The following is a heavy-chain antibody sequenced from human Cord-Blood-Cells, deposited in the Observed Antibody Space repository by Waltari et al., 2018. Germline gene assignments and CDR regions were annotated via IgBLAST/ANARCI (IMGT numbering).Heavy chain of an antibody. V-gene: IGHV1-18*01. CDR1: GYTFTSSG. CDR2: ISAYNGNT. J-gene: IGHJ5*02. CDR3: ARDFRVGATMCWFDP. D-gene: IGHD1-26*01. Sequence: QVQLVQSGAEVKKPGASVTVSCKASGYTFTSSGIRWVRQAPGQGLEWMGWISAYNGNTNYAQKLQGRVTMTTDTSTSTAYMELRSLRSDDTAVYYCARDFRVGATMCWFDPWGQGTLVTVSS.